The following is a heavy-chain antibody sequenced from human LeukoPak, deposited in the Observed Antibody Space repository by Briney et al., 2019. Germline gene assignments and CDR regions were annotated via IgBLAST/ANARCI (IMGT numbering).Heavy chain of an antibody. CDR1: GFTFSSYE. Sequence: GGSLRLSCAASGFTFSSYEMNWVRQAPGKGLEWVSYISSSGSTIYYADSVKGRFTISRDNAKNSLYLQMNSLRAEDTAVYYCARDRPVPYDSGGNAFDIWGQGTMVTVSS. V-gene: IGHV3-48*03. D-gene: IGHD3-22*01. CDR2: ISSSGSTI. J-gene: IGHJ3*02. CDR3: ARDRPVPYDSGGNAFDI.